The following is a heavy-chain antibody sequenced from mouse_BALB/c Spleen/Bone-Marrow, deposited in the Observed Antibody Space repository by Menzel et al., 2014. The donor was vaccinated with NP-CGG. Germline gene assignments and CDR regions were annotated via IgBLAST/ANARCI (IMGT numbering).Heavy chain of an antibody. CDR3: ARDYGYVDAMNY. J-gene: IGHJ4*01. V-gene: IGHV1-84*02. D-gene: IGHD1-2*01. Sequence: LQESGPELVKPGASVKISCKASGYTFNDYYINWVKQKPGQGLEWIGWIYPGSGTTKYNENFKGKATLTVDTSSSTAYIQLSSLTSEDTAVYFCARDYGYVDAMNYWGQGTSVTVSS. CDR1: GYTFNDYY. CDR2: IYPGSGTT.